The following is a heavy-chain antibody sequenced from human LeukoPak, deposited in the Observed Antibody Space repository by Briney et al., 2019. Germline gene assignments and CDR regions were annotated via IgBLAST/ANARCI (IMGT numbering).Heavy chain of an antibody. Sequence: SVKVSCKASGGTFSSYAISWVRQAPGQGLEWMGRIIPILGIANYAQKFQGRVTITADKSTSTAYMELSSLRSEDTAVYYCASHGGNSADMNWFDPWGQGTLVTVSS. V-gene: IGHV1-69*04. D-gene: IGHD4-23*01. CDR3: ASHGGNSADMNWFDP. J-gene: IGHJ5*02. CDR1: GGTFSSYA. CDR2: IIPILGIA.